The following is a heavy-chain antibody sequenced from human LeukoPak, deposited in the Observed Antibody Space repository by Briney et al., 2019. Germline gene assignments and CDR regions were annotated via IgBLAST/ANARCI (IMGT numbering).Heavy chain of an antibody. J-gene: IGHJ1*01. CDR2: INTNTGNP. V-gene: IGHV7-4-1*02. CDR3: ANEAYSSSPKWYDLIVAEYFQH. CDR1: GYTFTTYG. Sequence: ASVKVSCKASGYTFTTYGISWVRQAPGQGLEWMGWINTNTGNPTYAQGFTGRFVFSLDTSVSTAYLQISSLKAEDTAVYYCANEAYSSSPKWYDLIVAEYFQHWGQGTLVTVSS. D-gene: IGHD6-13*01.